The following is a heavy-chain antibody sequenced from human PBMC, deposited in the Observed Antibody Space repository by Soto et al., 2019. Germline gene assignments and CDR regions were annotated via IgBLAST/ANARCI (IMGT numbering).Heavy chain of an antibody. CDR2: ISSSSSYI. CDR3: AREGGTGMMDY. Sequence: EVQLVESGGGLVKPGGSLRLSCAASGFTFSSYSMNWVRQAPGKGLEWVSSISSSSSYIYYADLVKGRFTISRDNAKNSLYLQMNSLRAEDTAVYYCAREGGTGMMDYWGQGTLVTVSS. J-gene: IGHJ4*02. D-gene: IGHD3-16*01. V-gene: IGHV3-21*01. CDR1: GFTFSSYS.